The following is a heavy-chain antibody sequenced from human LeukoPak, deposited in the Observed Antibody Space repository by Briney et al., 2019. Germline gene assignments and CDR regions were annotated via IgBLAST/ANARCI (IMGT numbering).Heavy chain of an antibody. J-gene: IGHJ6*03. V-gene: IGHV3-23*01. D-gene: IGHD2-8*01. CDR1: GFTFSTFA. CDR2: ISGSDGST. Sequence: GGSLRLSCAASGFTFSTFAMIWVRQPPGKGLEWVSAISGSDGSTRSADSVKGRFTISRDNSKNTLYLQMNSLRVEDTAVYYCAKEYDYYYYSYMDVWGRGTTATITS. CDR3: AKEYDYYYYSYMDV.